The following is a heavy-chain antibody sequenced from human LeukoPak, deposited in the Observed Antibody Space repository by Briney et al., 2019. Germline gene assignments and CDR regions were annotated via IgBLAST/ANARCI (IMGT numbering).Heavy chain of an antibody. V-gene: IGHV3-23*01. CDR1: GFTFSSYD. CDR3: AKVGWAHY. CDR2: ISDSGGDT. D-gene: IGHD6-19*01. Sequence: GSLRLSCAASGFTFSSYDISWVRQAPGKGLEWVSAISDSGGDTYYADSVKGRFTISRDNSKNTLYLQMNSLRAEDTAVYYCAKVGWAHYWGQGTLVTVSS. J-gene: IGHJ4*02.